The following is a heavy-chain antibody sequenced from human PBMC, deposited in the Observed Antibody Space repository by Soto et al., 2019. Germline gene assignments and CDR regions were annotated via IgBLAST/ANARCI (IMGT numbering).Heavy chain of an antibody. CDR3: ARIGYSSSSFDY. V-gene: IGHV1-3*01. Sequence: ASVKVSCKASGYTFTSYAMHWVRQAPGQRLEWMGWINAGNGNTKYSQKFQGRVTITRDTSASTAYMELNSLRAEDTAVYYCARIGYSSSSFDYWGQGILVTVSS. J-gene: IGHJ4*02. CDR1: GYTFTSYA. CDR2: INAGNGNT. D-gene: IGHD6-6*01.